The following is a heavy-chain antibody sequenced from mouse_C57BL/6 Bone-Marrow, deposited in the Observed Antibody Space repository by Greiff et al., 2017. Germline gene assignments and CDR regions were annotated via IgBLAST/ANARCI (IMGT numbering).Heavy chain of an antibody. V-gene: IGHV1-82*01. J-gene: IGHJ2*01. CDR2: IYPGDGDT. D-gene: IGHD1-1*02. CDR1: GYAFRSSW. CDR3: ARPIFCGSCVGDY. Sequence: VQLQQSGPELVKPGASVKISCKASGYAFRSSWMNWVKQRPGKGLEWIGRIYPGDGDTNYNGKFKGKATLTADKSSSTADMQLSNLTSEGSAVYFCARPIFCGSCVGDYWGQGTALTVSS.